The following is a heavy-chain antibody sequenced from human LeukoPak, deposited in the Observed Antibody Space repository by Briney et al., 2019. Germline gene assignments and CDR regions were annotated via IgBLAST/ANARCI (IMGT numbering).Heavy chain of an antibody. Sequence: GGSLRLSCAASGFTFSSYSMNWVRQAPGKGLEWVSSISSSSSYIYYADSVKGRFTISRDNAKNSLYLQMNSLRAEDTAVYYCARVPTREYSSTNIIDYRGQGTLVTVSS. CDR1: GFTFSSYS. CDR3: ARVPTREYSSTNIIDY. CDR2: ISSSSSYI. J-gene: IGHJ4*02. D-gene: IGHD6-6*01. V-gene: IGHV3-21*01.